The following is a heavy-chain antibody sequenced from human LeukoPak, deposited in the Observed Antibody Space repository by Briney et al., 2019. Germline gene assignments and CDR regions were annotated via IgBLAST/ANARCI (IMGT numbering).Heavy chain of an antibody. CDR2: INHSGST. J-gene: IGHJ3*02. CDR1: GGSFSGYY. V-gene: IGHV4-34*01. Sequence: SETLSLTCAVYGGSFSGYYWSWIRQPPGKGLEWIGEINHSGSTNYNPSLKSRVTISVDTSKNQFSLKLSSVTAADTAVYYCARESGSYSDDAFDIWGQGTMVTVSS. D-gene: IGHD1-26*01. CDR3: ARESGSYSDDAFDI.